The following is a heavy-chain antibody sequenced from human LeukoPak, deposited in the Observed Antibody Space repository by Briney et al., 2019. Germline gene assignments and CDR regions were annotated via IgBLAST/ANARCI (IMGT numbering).Heavy chain of an antibody. CDR3: TRDMGGTYFDY. CDR2: ISSYGSNK. Sequence: GGSLRLSCAASGFTFSSYEMNWVRQAPSKGLEWVALISSYGSNKYYAESVKGRFTISRDDSKNTVYLQMNSLRAEDTAVYYCTRDMGGTYFDYWGQGTLVTVSS. D-gene: IGHD1-26*01. CDR1: GFTFSSYE. V-gene: IGHV3-30-3*01. J-gene: IGHJ4*02.